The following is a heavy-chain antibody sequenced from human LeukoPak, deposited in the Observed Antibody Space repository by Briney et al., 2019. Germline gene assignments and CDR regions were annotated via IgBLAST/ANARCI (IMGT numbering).Heavy chain of an antibody. V-gene: IGHV4-30-4*01. CDR1: GGSISSGDYY. CDR3: ARDTADILTPYYYYYGMDV. CDR2: IYYSGST. D-gene: IGHD3-9*01. J-gene: IGHJ6*02. Sequence: PSQTLSLTCTVSGGSISSGDYYWSWIRQPPGKGLEWIGYIYYSGSTYYNPSLKSRVTISVDTSKNQFSLKLSSVTAADTAVYYCARDTADILTPYYYYYGMDVWGQGTTVTVSS.